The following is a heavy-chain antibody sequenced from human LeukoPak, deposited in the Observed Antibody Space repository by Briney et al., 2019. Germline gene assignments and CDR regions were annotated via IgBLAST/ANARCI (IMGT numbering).Heavy chain of an antibody. J-gene: IGHJ6*02. CDR3: ARMVRYYYGMDV. Sequence: PSETLSLTCAVHGGSFSGYYWSWIRQPPGKGLEWIGEINHSGSTNYNPSPKSRVTISVDTSKNQFSLKLSSVTAADTAVYYCARMVRYYYGMDVWGQGTTVTVSS. CDR1: GGSFSGYY. CDR2: INHSGST. D-gene: IGHD3-10*01. V-gene: IGHV4-34*01.